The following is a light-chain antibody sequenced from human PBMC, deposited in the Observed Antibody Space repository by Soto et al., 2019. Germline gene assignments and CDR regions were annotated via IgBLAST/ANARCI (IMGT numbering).Light chain of an antibody. J-gene: IGKJ5*01. CDR3: QQYGNSPLIT. V-gene: IGKV3-15*01. Sequence: EIVMTHPPAPRSVPPVAGAPLSSRASESVSSNLAWYQQKPGQAPRLLIYGASTRATGIPARFSGSGSGTDFSLTISRLEPEDFAVYYCQQYGNSPLITFGQGTQLEIK. CDR1: ESVSSN. CDR2: GAS.